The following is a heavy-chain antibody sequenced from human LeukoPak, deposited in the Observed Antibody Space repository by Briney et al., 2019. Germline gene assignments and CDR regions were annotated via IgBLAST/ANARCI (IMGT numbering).Heavy chain of an antibody. Sequence: PGGSLRLSCAASGFTFSSYWMSWVRQAPGKGLEWVANIKQDGSEKYYVDSVKGRFTISRDNAKNSLNLQMNSLRVEDTAIYYCAKVAHYYYGSESYYFFEHWGQGTPVTASS. CDR2: IKQDGSEK. CDR3: AKVAHYYYGSESYYFFEH. D-gene: IGHD3-10*01. J-gene: IGHJ4*02. CDR1: GFTFSSYW. V-gene: IGHV3-7*01.